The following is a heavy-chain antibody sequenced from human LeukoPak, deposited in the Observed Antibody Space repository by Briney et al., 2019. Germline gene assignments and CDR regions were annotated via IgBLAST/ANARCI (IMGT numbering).Heavy chain of an antibody. CDR1: GFTFSSNG. D-gene: IGHD2-15*01. CDR2: IRYDGSNK. CDR3: AKAYCSGGSCYLCGPFDY. V-gene: IGHV3-30*02. J-gene: IGHJ4*02. Sequence: PGGSLRLSCAASGFTFSSNGMHWVRQAPGKGLEWVAFIRYDGSNKYYADSVKGRFTISRDNSKNPLYLQMNSLRAEDTAVYYCAKAYCSGGSCYLCGPFDYWGQGTLVTVSS.